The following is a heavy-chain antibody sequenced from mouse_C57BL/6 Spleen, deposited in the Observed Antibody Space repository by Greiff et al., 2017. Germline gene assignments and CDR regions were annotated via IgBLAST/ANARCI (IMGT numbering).Heavy chain of an antibody. CDR1: GYTFTGYW. CDR3: ARCRDGYLYAMDD. CDR2: ILPGSGST. V-gene: IGHV1-9*01. J-gene: IGHJ4*01. D-gene: IGHD2-3*01. Sequence: QVQLQQSGAELMKPGASVKLSCKATGYTFTGYWIEWVKQRPGHGLEWIGEILPGSGSTNYNEQFKGKATFTADTAANTAYMQISSLTTDASAIYYCARCRDGYLYAMDDWGQGTSVTVSS.